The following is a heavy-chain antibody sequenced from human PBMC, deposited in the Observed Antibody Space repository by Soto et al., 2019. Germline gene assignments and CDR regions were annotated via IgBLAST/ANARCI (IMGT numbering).Heavy chain of an antibody. V-gene: IGHV4-30-2*01. CDR3: AGGLRYFDWSFDY. CDR2: IYHSGST. J-gene: IGHJ4*02. Sequence: WIRQPPGKGLEWIGYIYHSGSTYYNPSLKSRVTISVDRSKNQFSLKLSSVTAADTAVYYCAGGLRYFDWSFDYWGQGTLVTVSS. D-gene: IGHD3-9*01.